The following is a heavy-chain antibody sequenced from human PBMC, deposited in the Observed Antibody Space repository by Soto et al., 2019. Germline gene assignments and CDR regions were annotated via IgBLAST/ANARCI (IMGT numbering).Heavy chain of an antibody. CDR3: ARGSGPFDC. Sequence: QVQLQQWGAGLLKPSETLSLTCAVYGGSFSGYYWSWIRQPPGKGLEWIGEINHSGSTNYHPSLKSRVTLSVDTTKNQFSLKLSSVTAADTAVYYCARGSGPFDCWGQGTLVTVSS. V-gene: IGHV4-34*01. J-gene: IGHJ4*02. CDR1: GGSFSGYY. CDR2: INHSGST. D-gene: IGHD3-10*01.